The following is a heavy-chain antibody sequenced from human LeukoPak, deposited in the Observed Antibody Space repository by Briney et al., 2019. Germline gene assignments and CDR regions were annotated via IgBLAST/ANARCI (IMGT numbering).Heavy chain of an antibody. CDR3: ARGRKGCSSTSCYFLNWFDP. V-gene: IGHV4-34*01. D-gene: IGHD2-2*01. CDR1: GGSFSGYY. CDR2: INHSGST. Sequence: SETLSLTCAVYGGSFSGYYWSWMRQPPGKGLEWIGEINHSGSTNYNPSLKSRVTISVDTSKNQFSLKLSSVTAADTAVYYCARGRKGCSSTSCYFLNWFDPWGQGTLVTVSS. J-gene: IGHJ5*02.